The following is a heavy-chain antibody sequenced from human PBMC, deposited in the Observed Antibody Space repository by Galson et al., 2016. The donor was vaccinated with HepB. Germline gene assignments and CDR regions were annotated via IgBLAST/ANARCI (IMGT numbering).Heavy chain of an antibody. Sequence: SVKVSCKASGYTLRNFNVNWVRQAAGQGLEWIGWMNPDSGNTGYAQRFQGRVTMTRNTSINTAYMELSSLTSEDTALYYCTSFDFYDKSGYYYVPWGQGTMVTVSS. D-gene: IGHD3-22*01. CDR3: TSFDFYDKSGYYYVP. CDR1: GYTLRNFN. CDR2: MNPDSGNT. V-gene: IGHV1-8*01. J-gene: IGHJ3*01.